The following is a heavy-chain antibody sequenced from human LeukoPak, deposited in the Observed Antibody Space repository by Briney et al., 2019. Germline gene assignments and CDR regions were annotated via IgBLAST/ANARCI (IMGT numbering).Heavy chain of an antibody. V-gene: IGHV1-2*02. D-gene: IGHD3-10*01. J-gene: IGHJ2*01. CDR3: ARGRGTTMVRGVITNYFDL. CDR2: IDPNSGGT. Sequence: ASVKVSCKTSGYTFTAHYIHWVRQAPGQGLEWMGWIDPNSGGTNYAQKFLGSVTMTGDTSINTAFMEIRRLRSDDTAIYYCARGRGTTMVRGVITNYFDLWAVAPWSLSPQ. CDR1: GYTFTAHY.